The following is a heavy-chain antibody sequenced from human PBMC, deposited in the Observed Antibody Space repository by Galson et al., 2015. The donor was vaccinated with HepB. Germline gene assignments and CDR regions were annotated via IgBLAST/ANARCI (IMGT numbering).Heavy chain of an antibody. V-gene: IGHV3-30-3*01. D-gene: IGHD3-3*01. CDR1: GFTFSSYA. CDR2: ISYDGSNK. CDR3: ARERASTYDFWSGYSYYYYGMDV. Sequence: LRLSCAASGFTFSSYAMHWVRQAPGKGLEWVAVISYDGSNKYYADPVKGRFTISRDNSKNTLYLQMNSLRAEDTAVYYCARERASTYDFWSGYSYYYYGMDVWGQGTTVTVSS. J-gene: IGHJ6*02.